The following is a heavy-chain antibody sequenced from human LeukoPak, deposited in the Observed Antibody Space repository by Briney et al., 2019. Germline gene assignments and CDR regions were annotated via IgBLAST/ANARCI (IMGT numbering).Heavy chain of an antibody. CDR1: GGTFSSYA. D-gene: IGHD2-15*01. V-gene: IGHV1-69*13. CDR3: ARDPVAARYCSGGSCYPGVY. CDR2: IIPIFGTA. Sequence: SVKVSCKASGGTFSSYAISWVRQAPGQGLEWMGGIIPIFGTANYAQKFQGRVTITADESTSTAYMELSSLRSDDTAMYYCARDPVAARYCSGGSCYPGVYWGQGTLVTVSS. J-gene: IGHJ4*02.